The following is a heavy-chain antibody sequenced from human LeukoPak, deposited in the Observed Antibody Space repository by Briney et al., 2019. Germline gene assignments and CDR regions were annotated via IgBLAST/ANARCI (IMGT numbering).Heavy chain of an antibody. V-gene: IGHV3-21*01. CDR1: GFTFSSYS. Sequence: GGSLRPSCAASGFTFSSYSMNWVRQAPGKGLEWVSSISSSSSYIYYADSVKGRFTISRDNAKNSLYLQMNSLRAEDTAVYYCAREGSWYAYWDYWGQGTLVTVSS. CDR3: AREGSWYAYWDY. J-gene: IGHJ4*02. D-gene: IGHD6-13*01. CDR2: ISSSSSYI.